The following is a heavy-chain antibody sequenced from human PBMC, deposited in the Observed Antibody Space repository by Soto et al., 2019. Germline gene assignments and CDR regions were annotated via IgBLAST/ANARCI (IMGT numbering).Heavy chain of an antibody. CDR3: ARSSGGNFGIIIEGSNWFDP. V-gene: IGHV1-46*01. CDR1: GDTFTSYY. D-gene: IGHD3-3*01. J-gene: IGHJ5*02. Sequence: ASVKVSCKAPGDTFTSYYLNWVRQAPGQGLEWMGVINPHGGSTKYAQKFQGRVTMTRDTSRSTVYMELRSLRSDDTAIYYCARSSGGNFGIIIEGSNWFDPCGQGTLVTVSS. CDR2: INPHGGST.